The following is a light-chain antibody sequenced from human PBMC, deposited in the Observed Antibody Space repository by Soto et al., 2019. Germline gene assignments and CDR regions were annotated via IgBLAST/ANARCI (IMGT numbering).Light chain of an antibody. J-gene: IGLJ1*01. CDR2: EVS. Sequence: QSALTQPASVSGSPGQSITISCTGTSSDXGGYNYVSWYQQHPGKAPKLMIYEVSNRPSGVSNRFSGSKSGNTASLTISGLQAEDEADYYCSSYTSSSTLYVFGTGTKVTVL. V-gene: IGLV2-14*01. CDR1: SSDXGGYNY. CDR3: SSYTSSSTLYV.